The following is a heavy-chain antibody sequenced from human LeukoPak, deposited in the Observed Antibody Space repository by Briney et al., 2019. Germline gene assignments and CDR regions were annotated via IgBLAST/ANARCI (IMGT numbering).Heavy chain of an antibody. CDR3: ARHPAGARGVGDYYYYGMDV. Sequence: SVKVSCKASGGTFSSYAISWVRQAPGQGLEWMGRIIPILGIANYAQKFQGRVTITADKSTSTAYMELSSLRSEDTAVYYCARHPAGARGVGDYYYYGMDVWGQGTTVTVSS. V-gene: IGHV1-69*04. CDR2: IIPILGIA. D-gene: IGHD3-10*01. J-gene: IGHJ6*02. CDR1: GGTFSSYA.